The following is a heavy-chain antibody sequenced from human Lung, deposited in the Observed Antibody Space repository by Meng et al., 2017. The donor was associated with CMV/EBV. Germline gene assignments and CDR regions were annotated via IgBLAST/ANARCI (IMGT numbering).Heavy chain of an antibody. CDR2: IYYSGST. CDR1: SISSSSYY. V-gene: IGHV4-39*07. D-gene: IGHD1-14*01. CDR3: ARDVTQPPYYYYGMDV. Sequence: SISSSSYYWGWIRQPPGKGLEWIGSIYYSGSTYYNPSLKSRVTISVDTSKNQFSLKLSSVTAADTAVYYCARDVTQPPYYYYGMDVWGQGTTVTVSS. J-gene: IGHJ6*02.